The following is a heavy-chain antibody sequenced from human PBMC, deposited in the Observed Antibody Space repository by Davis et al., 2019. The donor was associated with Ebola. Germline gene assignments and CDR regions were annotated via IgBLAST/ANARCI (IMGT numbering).Heavy chain of an antibody. D-gene: IGHD2/OR15-2a*01. CDR3: ARLERAGSSTYFDY. Sequence: KVSCKGSGYTFTGNWIGWVRQMRGKGLEWMGMIFPGDSDARYTPSFQGQVTISVDKSINTAYLQWNSLKASDTAIYYCARLERAGSSTYFDYWGQGALVTVSS. V-gene: IGHV5-51*01. CDR1: GYTFTGNW. CDR2: IFPGDSDA. J-gene: IGHJ4*02.